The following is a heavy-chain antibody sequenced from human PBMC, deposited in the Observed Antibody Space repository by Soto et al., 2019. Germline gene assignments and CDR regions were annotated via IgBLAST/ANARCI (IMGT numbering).Heavy chain of an antibody. D-gene: IGHD2-21*02. J-gene: IGHJ4*02. CDR1: GFSFSSYG. V-gene: IGHV3-33*01. CDR2: IWYDGSDK. Sequence: PGGSLRLSCAASGFSFSSYGMHWVRQAPGKGLEWLAVIWYDGSDKYYADSVKGRFTIPRDNSKNTLYLQMNSLRAEDTAVYYCARDQGDGWGQGTLVTVSS. CDR3: ARDQGDG.